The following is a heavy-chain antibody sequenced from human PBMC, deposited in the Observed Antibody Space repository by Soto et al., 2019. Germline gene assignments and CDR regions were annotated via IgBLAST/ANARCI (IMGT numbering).Heavy chain of an antibody. CDR1: GGNFSRYA. CDR3: ARASIHGSSWYFWFDP. D-gene: IGHD6-13*01. CDR2: IIPMFGTT. J-gene: IGHJ5*01. V-gene: IGHV1-69*01. Sequence: QVQLVQSGAEVRKPGSSVKVSCKASGGNFSRYAINWVRQAPGQGLEWMGGIIPMFGTTNYAQKFEGRVTITADESTSTVYMVLTTLRSEDMAVYYCARASIHGSSWYFWFDPWGQGTLVTVSS.